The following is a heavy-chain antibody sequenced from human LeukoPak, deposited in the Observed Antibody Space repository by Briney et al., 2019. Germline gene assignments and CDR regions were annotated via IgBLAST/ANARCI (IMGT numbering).Heavy chain of an antibody. D-gene: IGHD3-16*01. CDR2: ISSSGSTI. J-gene: IGHJ5*02. Sequence: GGSLRLSCAASGFTFSDYYMSWIRQAPGKGLEWVSYISSSGSTIYYADSVKGRFTISRDNAKNSLYLQMNSLRAEDTAVYYCARVLGIISEGEAWFDPWGKGTLVTVSS. CDR1: GFTFSDYY. CDR3: ARVLGIISEGEAWFDP. V-gene: IGHV3-11*01.